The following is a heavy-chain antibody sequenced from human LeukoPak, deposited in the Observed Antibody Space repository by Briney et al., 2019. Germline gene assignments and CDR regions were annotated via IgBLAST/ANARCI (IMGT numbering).Heavy chain of an antibody. CDR3: ARDPLDLLHYYDSSGYLDY. Sequence: PGGSLRLSCAASGFTFSDYYMSWIRQAPGKGLEWVSYISSSGSTIYYADSVKGRFTISRDNAKNSLYLQMNSLRAEDTAVYYCARDPLDLLHYYDSSGYLDYWGQGTLVTVSS. J-gene: IGHJ4*02. CDR1: GFTFSDYY. D-gene: IGHD3-22*01. V-gene: IGHV3-11*01. CDR2: ISSSGSTI.